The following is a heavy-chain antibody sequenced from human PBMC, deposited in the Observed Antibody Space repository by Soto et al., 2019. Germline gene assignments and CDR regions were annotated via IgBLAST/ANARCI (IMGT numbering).Heavy chain of an antibody. Sequence: SGPTLVNPTHTLTLTCTVSGFSLSNPRMGVSWIRQPPGKALEWLAHIFSDDEKSYSTSLKSRLIISKDTSKSQVVLTMTNMDPVDTATFYCARIMRDAVGVPDAIYYFDPRGQGTQVTVSS. D-gene: IGHD2-2*02. CDR2: IFSDDEK. J-gene: IGHJ5*02. CDR3: ARIMRDAVGVPDAIYYFDP. CDR1: GFSLSNPRMG. V-gene: IGHV2-26*01.